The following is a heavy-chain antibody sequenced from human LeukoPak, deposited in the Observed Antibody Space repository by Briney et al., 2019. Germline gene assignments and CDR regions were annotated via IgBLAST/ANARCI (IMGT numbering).Heavy chain of an antibody. J-gene: IGHJ4*02. D-gene: IGHD3-3*01. CDR2: ISYDGSNK. CDR3: ARSFARITIFGHFDY. CDR1: GFTFSSYA. V-gene: IGHV3-30-3*01. Sequence: GGSLRLSCAASGFTFSSYAMHWVRQAPGKGLEWVAVISYDGSNKYYADSVKGRFTISRDNSKNTLYLQMNSLRAEDTAVYYCARSFARITIFGHFDYWGQGTLVTVSS.